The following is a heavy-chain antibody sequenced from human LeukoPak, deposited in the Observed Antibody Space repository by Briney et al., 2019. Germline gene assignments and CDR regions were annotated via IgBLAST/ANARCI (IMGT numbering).Heavy chain of an antibody. CDR3: AREGRGRYFDWLLPTSFDP. D-gene: IGHD3-9*01. V-gene: IGHV3-7*03. CDR1: GFTFGDYA. Sequence: GGSLRLSCTASGFTFGDYAMSWFRQAPGKGLEWVANIKQDGSEKYYVDSVKGRFTISRDNAKNSLYLQMNSLRAEDTAVYYCAREGRGRYFDWLLPTSFDPWGQGTLVTVSS. CDR2: IKQDGSEK. J-gene: IGHJ5*02.